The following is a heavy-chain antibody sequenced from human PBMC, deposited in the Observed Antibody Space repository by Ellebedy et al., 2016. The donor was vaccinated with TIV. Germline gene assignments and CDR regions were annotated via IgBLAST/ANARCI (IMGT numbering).Heavy chain of an antibody. CDR2: ISWNSGSI. CDR1: GFTSHDYA. V-gene: IGHV3-9*02. CDR3: AKEISGDYYSGLEY. Sequence: GGSLRLXXAASGFTSHDYAMHWVRQAPGKGLEWVSGISWNSGSIGYADSVKGRFTISRDNAKNSLYLQMNSLRPEDTALYYCAKEISGDYYSGLEYWGQGTLVTVSS. D-gene: IGHD3-10*01. J-gene: IGHJ4*02.